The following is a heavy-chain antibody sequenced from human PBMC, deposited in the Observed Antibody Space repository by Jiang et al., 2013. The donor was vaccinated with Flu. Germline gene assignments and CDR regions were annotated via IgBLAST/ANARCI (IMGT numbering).Heavy chain of an antibody. CDR2: IYYRGTT. Sequence: LLKPSETLSLTCTVSGDSISSSNYYWGWVRQPPGMGLEWIGNIYYRGTTLYNPSLRSRVTISVDTSKNQFSLRLNSVTAADTAMYYCARLPFLRHLDWGNWFDPWGQGTLVTVSS. D-gene: IGHD3-9*01. CDR3: ARLPFLRHLDWGNWFDP. CDR1: GDSISSSNYY. V-gene: IGHV4-39*01. J-gene: IGHJ5*02.